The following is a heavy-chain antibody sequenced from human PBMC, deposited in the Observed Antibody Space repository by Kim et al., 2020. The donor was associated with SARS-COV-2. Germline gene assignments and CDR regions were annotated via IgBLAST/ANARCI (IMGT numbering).Heavy chain of an antibody. Sequence: GESLKISCKGSGYSFTTYWINWVRQMPGKGLEWMGRIDPSDSYTYYSPSFQGHVTISADKSISTAYLQWSSLKASDTAMYYCARQDEYCSSTTCYSRYDYWGQGTLVTVSS. CDR3: ARQDEYCSSTTCYSRYDY. CDR2: IDPSDSYT. D-gene: IGHD2-2*01. CDR1: GYSFTTYW. J-gene: IGHJ4*02. V-gene: IGHV5-10-1*01.